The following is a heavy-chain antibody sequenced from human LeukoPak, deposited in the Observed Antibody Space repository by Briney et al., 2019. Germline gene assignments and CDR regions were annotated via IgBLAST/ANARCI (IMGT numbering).Heavy chain of an antibody. CDR1: GDSISSYY. CDR3: ARSERIIMILGGAFDV. Sequence: SETVSLTCTVSGDSISSYYWSWIRQPPGKGLEWIGYIYYSGSTNYNPSLKSRVTILVDTSKNQFSLKLSSVTAADTAVYFCARSERIIMILGGAFDVWGQGTMVTVSS. CDR2: IYYSGST. V-gene: IGHV4-59*08. J-gene: IGHJ3*01. D-gene: IGHD3-22*01.